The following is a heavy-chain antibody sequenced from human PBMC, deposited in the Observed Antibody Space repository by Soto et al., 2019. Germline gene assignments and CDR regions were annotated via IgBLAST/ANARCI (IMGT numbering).Heavy chain of an antibody. CDR2: ISAYKGNT. CDR3: ARGIQLWPFDY. J-gene: IGHJ4*02. D-gene: IGHD5-18*01. Sequence: ASVKVSCKASGYTFTSYGISWGRQAPGQGLEWMGWISAYKGNTNYAQKLQGRVTMTTDASTSTAYMELRSLRSDDTAVYYCARGIQLWPFDYWGQGTLVTVSS. CDR1: GYTFTSYG. V-gene: IGHV1-18*01.